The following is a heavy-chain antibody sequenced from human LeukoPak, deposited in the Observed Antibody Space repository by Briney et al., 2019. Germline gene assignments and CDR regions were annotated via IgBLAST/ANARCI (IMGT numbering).Heavy chain of an antibody. CDR3: AKDRVVVVITPIYGMDV. J-gene: IGHJ6*02. CDR1: GFTFSSYA. Sequence: GGSLRLSCAASGFTFSSYAMHWVRQAPGKGLEWVAVISYDGSNKYYADSVKGRFTISRDNSKNTLYLQMNSLRAEDTAVYYCAKDRVVVVITPIYGMDVWGQGTTVTVSS. D-gene: IGHD3-22*01. V-gene: IGHV3-30-3*01. CDR2: ISYDGSNK.